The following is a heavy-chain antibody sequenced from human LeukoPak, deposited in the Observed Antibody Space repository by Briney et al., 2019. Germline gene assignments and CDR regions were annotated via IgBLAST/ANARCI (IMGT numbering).Heavy chain of an antibody. CDR2: ITYNGNT. V-gene: IGHV1-18*01. Sequence: GASVKVSCKASGYTFTSYGISWVRQAPGQGLEWMGWITYNGNTNYAQKLQGRVTMTTDTSTSTAYMDLRSLRSDDTAVYYCARGDWNYGRTDYWGQGTLVTVPS. J-gene: IGHJ4*02. CDR1: GYTFTSYG. D-gene: IGHD1-7*01. CDR3: ARGDWNYGRTDY.